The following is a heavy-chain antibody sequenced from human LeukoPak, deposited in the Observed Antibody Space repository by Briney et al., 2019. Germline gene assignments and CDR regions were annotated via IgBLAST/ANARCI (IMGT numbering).Heavy chain of an antibody. CDR3: AGGAAMVVFDY. D-gene: IGHD5-18*01. CDR2: IYYSGST. V-gene: IGHV4-59*01. CDR1: GGSISSYY. J-gene: IGHJ4*02. Sequence: SETLSLTCTVSGGSISSYYWSWIRQPPGKGLKWIGYIYYSGSTNYNPSLKSRVTISVDTSKNQFSLKLSSVTAADTAVYYCAGGAAMVVFDYWGQGTLVTVSS.